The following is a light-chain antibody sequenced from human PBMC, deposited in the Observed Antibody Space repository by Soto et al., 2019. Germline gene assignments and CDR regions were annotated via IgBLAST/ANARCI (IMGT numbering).Light chain of an antibody. Sequence: EVVLTQSPATLSVSPGDRATLSCRARQDIGSAVAWYHQRSGQAPRLLIFDASIRVPTTPARFSGSVSGTEFTLTISSLESEDFAVYFCQQYGDRPRTFGQGTKVEIK. J-gene: IGKJ1*01. CDR1: QDIGSA. CDR3: QQYGDRPRT. CDR2: DAS. V-gene: IGKV3-15*01.